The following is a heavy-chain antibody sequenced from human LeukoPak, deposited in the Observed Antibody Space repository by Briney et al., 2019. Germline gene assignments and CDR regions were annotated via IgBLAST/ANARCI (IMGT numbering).Heavy chain of an antibody. Sequence: PGGSRRLSCAASGFTFSSYGMHWVRQAPGKGLEWVAVIWSDGSSKHYGDSVKGRFTISRDNSKNTLYLQMNSLRAEDAAVYHCARGQSPSYHDMDVWGQGTTVTVSS. J-gene: IGHJ6*02. D-gene: IGHD6-19*01. CDR1: GFTFSSYG. CDR3: ARGQSPSYHDMDV. V-gene: IGHV3-33*01. CDR2: IWSDGSSK.